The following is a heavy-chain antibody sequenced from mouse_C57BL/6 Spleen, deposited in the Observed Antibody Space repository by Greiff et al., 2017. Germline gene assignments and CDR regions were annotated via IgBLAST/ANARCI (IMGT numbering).Heavy chain of an antibody. CDR1: GYTFTSYW. Sequence: QVQLQQPGAELVRPGSSVKLSCKASGYTFTSYWMHWVKQRPIQGLEWIGNIDPSDSATHYNQKFKDKATLTVDKSSSTAYMKLSSLTSEDSAVYYCARGGSSYYFDYWGQGTTLTVSS. CDR2: IDPSDSAT. D-gene: IGHD1-3*01. V-gene: IGHV1-52*01. J-gene: IGHJ2*01. CDR3: ARGGSSYYFDY.